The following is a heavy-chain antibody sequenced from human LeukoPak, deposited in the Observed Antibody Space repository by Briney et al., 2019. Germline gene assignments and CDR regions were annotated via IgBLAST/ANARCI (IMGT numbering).Heavy chain of an antibody. D-gene: IGHD2-2*01. J-gene: IGHJ4*02. Sequence: PSETLSLTCTVSGGSISSYYWSWIRQPPGKGLEWIGYIYYSGSTNYNPSLKSRVTISVDTSKNQFSLELSSVTAADTAVYYCAREENAVFDYWGQGTLVTVSS. CDR3: AREENAVFDY. V-gene: IGHV4-59*01. CDR2: IYYSGST. CDR1: GGSISSYY.